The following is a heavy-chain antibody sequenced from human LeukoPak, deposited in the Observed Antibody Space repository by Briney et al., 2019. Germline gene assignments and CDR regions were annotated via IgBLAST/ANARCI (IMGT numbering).Heavy chain of an antibody. CDR3: ATESPQSPEEDY. CDR2: ISAYNGNT. V-gene: IGHV1-18*01. CDR1: GYTFTSYG. J-gene: IGHJ4*02. Sequence: ASVKVSCKASGYTFTSYGISWVRQAPGQGLEWMGWISAYNGNTNYAQKFQGRVTMTRDMSTSTVYMELSSLRSEDTAVYYCATESPQSPEEDYWGQGTLVTVSS.